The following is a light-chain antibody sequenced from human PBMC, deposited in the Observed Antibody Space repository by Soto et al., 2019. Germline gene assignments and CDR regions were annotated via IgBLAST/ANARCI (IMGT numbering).Light chain of an antibody. CDR3: QQRNIWPPVT. CDR1: QAVSSN. V-gene: IGKV3-15*01. J-gene: IGKJ5*01. Sequence: EIVMTQSPATLSVSPGERATLPCRASQAVSSNLAWYQQKPGQAPRLLIYAASTRAAGIPDRFSGSGSGTGFTLTITSLQSEDFAVYYCQQRNIWPPVTFGHGTRLEIK. CDR2: AAS.